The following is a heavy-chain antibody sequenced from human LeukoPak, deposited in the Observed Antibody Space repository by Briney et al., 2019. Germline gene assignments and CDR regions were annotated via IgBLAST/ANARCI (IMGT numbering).Heavy chain of an antibody. D-gene: IGHD3-10*01. CDR3: ARGVTMVRGVIHYYYYMDV. V-gene: IGHV4-59*01. J-gene: IGHJ6*03. CDR1: GGSISSYY. Sequence: PSETLSLTCTVSGGSISSYYWSWLRQPPGKGLEWIGYIYYSGSTNYNPSLKSRVTISVDTSKNQFSLKLSSVTAADTAVYYCARGVTMVRGVIHYYYYMDVWGKGTTVTVSS. CDR2: IYYSGST.